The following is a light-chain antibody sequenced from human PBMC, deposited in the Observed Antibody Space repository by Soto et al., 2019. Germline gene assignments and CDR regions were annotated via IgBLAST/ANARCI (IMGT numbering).Light chain of an antibody. CDR1: QSVSSNY. V-gene: IGKV3-20*01. Sequence: EIVLTQSPGTLSLSPGERATLSCRASQSVSSNYLAWYQQKPGQAPRLLMYGASSRATGIPDRFSGSGSGTDFTLTISRLEPEDFAVYYCQQYGSSRRTFGQGTKVEIK. J-gene: IGKJ1*01. CDR3: QQYGSSRRT. CDR2: GAS.